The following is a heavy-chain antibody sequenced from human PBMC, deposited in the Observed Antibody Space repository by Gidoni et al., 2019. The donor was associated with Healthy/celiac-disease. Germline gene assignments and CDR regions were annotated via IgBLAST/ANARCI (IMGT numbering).Heavy chain of an antibody. D-gene: IGHD5-18*01. CDR3: ARDHRYGYIPEGDYYYYYGMDV. J-gene: IGHJ6*02. Sequence: QVQLVQSGAEVKKPGASVKVSCKASGYTFTGYYMHWVRQAPGQGLEWMGWINPNSGGTNYAQKFQGRVTMTRDTSISTAYMELSRLRSDDTAVYYCARDHRYGYIPEGDYYYYYGMDVWGQGTTVTVSS. V-gene: IGHV1-2*02. CDR1: GYTFTGYY. CDR2: INPNSGGT.